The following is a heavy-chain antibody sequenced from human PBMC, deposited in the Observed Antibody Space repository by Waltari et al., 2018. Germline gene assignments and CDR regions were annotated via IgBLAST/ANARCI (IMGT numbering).Heavy chain of an antibody. Sequence: QVQLQQWGAGLLKPSETLSLTCAVYGGSFSGYYWSWSRQPPGKGLEWIGEINHSGSTNYNPSLKSRVTISVDTSKNQFSLKLSSVTAADTAVYYCARVVKWPSTNSQLARDYWGQGTLVTVSS. J-gene: IGHJ4*02. CDR1: GGSFSGYY. CDR2: INHSGST. CDR3: ARVVKWPSTNSQLARDY. V-gene: IGHV4-34*01. D-gene: IGHD6-13*01.